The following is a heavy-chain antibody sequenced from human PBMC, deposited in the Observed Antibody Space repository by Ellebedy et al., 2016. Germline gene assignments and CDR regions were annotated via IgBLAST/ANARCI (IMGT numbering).Heavy chain of an antibody. D-gene: IGHD3-3*01. CDR2: INHSGST. J-gene: IGHJ4*02. CDR3: ARRGTRITIFGVVIKGFDY. Sequence: SETLSLXXAVYGGSFSGYYWSWIRQPPGKGLEWIGEINHSGSTNYNPSLKSRVTISVDTSKNQFSLKLSSVTAADTAVYYCARRGTRITIFGVVIKGFDYWGQGTLVTVSS. CDR1: GGSFSGYY. V-gene: IGHV4-34*01.